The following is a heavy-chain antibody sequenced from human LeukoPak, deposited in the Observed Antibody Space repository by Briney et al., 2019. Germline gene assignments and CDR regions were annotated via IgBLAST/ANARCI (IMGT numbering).Heavy chain of an antibody. CDR2: INPNSGGT. J-gene: IGHJ4*02. D-gene: IGHD6-19*01. CDR1: GYTFTGYY. CDR3: ARLSSGWYNDRFDY. V-gene: IGHV1-2*02. Sequence: ASVKVSCKASGYTFTGYYMHWVRQAPGQGLEWMGWINPNSGGTNYAQKFQGRVTITRNTSISTAYMELSSLRSEDTAVYYCARLSSGWYNDRFDYWGQGTLVTVSS.